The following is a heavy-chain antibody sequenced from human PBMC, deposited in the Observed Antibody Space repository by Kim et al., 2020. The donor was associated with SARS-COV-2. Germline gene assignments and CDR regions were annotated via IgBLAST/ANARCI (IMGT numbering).Heavy chain of an antibody. CDR3: ARGGVTTDGHWFDP. CDR1: GGSFSGYY. J-gene: IGHJ5*02. CDR2: INHSGST. Sequence: SETLSLTCAVYGGSFSGYYWSWIRQPPGKGLEWIGEINHSGSTNYNPSLKSRVTISVDTSKNQFSLKLSSVTAADTAVYYCARGGVTTDGHWFDPWGQGTLVTVSS. D-gene: IGHD4-17*01. V-gene: IGHV4-34*01.